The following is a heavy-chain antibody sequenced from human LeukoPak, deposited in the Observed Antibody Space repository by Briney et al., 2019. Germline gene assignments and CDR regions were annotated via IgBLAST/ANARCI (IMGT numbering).Heavy chain of an antibody. CDR2: IYYSGNT. J-gene: IGHJ4*02. V-gene: IGHV4-39*07. CDR3: ARRSDNQQLVPFDN. CDR1: GGSISTSNYY. D-gene: IGHD4-11*01. Sequence: SETLSLTCIVSGGSISTSNYYWGWIRQSPGKGLEWIGSIYYSGNTYYNPSLKSRVTISVDMSKNQFSLKLRSVTAADTAVYYCARRSDNQQLVPFDNWGQGTLVTVSS.